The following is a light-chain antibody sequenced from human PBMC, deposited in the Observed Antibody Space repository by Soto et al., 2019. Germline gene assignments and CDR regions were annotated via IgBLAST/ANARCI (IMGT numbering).Light chain of an antibody. CDR3: QQYGNSRVT. J-gene: IGKJ3*01. Sequence: IVLTQSPGTLXLSPGERATXSCRASQSVSSYLAWYQHKPGQAPRLLIYSASTRATGVADRFSGSGSGTDFTLTISRLEPEDFAVYYCQQYGNSRVTFGPGTKVDIK. CDR1: QSVSSY. CDR2: SAS. V-gene: IGKV3-20*01.